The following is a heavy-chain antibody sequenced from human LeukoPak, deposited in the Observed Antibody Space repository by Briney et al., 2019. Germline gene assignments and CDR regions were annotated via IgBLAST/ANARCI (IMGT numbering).Heavy chain of an antibody. CDR1: GFTVSSNY. CDR3: ARQYYDSGSYNGYFNY. J-gene: IGHJ4*02. V-gene: IGHV3-33*08. D-gene: IGHD3-10*01. Sequence: GGSLRLSCAASGFTVSSNYMSWVRQAPGKGLEWVAFIWYDGSNKYYADSVKGRFTISRDNSKNTLYLQMNSLRAEDTAVYFCARQYYDSGSYNGYFNYWGQGALVTVSS. CDR2: IWYDGSNK.